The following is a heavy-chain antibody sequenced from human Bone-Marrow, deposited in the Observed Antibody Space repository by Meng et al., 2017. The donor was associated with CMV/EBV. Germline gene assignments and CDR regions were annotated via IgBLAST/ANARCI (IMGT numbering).Heavy chain of an antibody. CDR2: IYPGDSDT. V-gene: IGHV5-51*01. D-gene: IGHD6-13*01. CDR1: GYTLTELS. J-gene: IGHJ4*02. CDR3: ARLYSSSWGVDY. Sequence: KVSCKVSGYTLTELSMHWVRQAPGKGLEWMGIIYPGDSDTRYSPSFQGQVTISADKSISTAYLQWSSLKASDTAMYYCARLYSSSWGVDYWGQGTLVTVSS.